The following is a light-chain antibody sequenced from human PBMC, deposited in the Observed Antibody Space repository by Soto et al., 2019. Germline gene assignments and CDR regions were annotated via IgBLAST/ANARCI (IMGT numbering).Light chain of an antibody. Sequence: DVQMTQSTSTLSASVGDRFTITCLASQSISSWLAWYQQKPGKAPKLLIYDASSLESGVPSRFSGSGSGTEFTLTISSLQPDDFATYYCQHYNSYSEAFGQGT. V-gene: IGKV1-5*01. CDR2: DAS. CDR1: QSISSW. CDR3: QHYNSYSEA. J-gene: IGKJ1*01.